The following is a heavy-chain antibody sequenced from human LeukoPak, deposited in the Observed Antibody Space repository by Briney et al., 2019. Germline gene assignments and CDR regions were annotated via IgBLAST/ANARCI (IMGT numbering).Heavy chain of an antibody. D-gene: IGHD5-18*01. J-gene: IGHJ4*02. CDR2: INHSGST. V-gene: IGHV4-34*01. Sequence: PSETLSLTCAVYGGSFSGYYWSWIRQPPGKGLEWIGEINHSGSTNYNPSLKSRVTISVDTSKNQFSLKLSSVTAADTAVYYRARVYRTFGYSYGNDYWGQGTLVTVSS. CDR1: GGSFSGYY. CDR3: ARVYRTFGYSYGNDY.